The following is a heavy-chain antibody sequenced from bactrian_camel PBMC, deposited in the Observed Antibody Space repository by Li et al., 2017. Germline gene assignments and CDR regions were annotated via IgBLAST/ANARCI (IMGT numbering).Heavy chain of an antibody. CDR1: TGTFRSAC. Sequence: VQLVESGGGLVQPGGSLRLSCAARTGTFRSACMGWIRQVPGREREGVATISGGGSITYADSVKGRFTISRDGGKNTVYLQMNRLNVGDTASYYCVAGKPYRRVELSKSEVTAWGQGTQVTVS. J-gene: IGHJ6*01. D-gene: IGHD1*01. CDR3: VAGKPYRRVELSKSEVTA. V-gene: IGHV3S53*01. CDR2: ISGGGSI.